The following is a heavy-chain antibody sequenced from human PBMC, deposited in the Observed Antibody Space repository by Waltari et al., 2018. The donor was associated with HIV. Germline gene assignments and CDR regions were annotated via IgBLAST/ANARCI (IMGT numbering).Heavy chain of an antibody. J-gene: IGHJ6*02. CDR2: IDSDGRVR. D-gene: IGHD3-10*01. CDR3: VKDVTVTHYGDYYSGLDV. Sequence: VESGGTPVQPGGSLRLSCKASGFVFGSHWMHWVRQSPGKGLIWLSRIDSDGRVRVYADTVKGRFTISRDNTKNTLFLEMKSLRVEDSGIYHCVKDVTVTHYGDYYSGLDVWGRGTTVTV. V-gene: IGHV3-74*02. CDR1: GFVFGSHW.